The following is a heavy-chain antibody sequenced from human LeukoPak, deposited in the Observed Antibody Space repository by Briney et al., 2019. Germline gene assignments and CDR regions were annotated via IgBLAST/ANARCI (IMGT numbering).Heavy chain of an antibody. CDR1: GGTFSSYA. J-gene: IGHJ3*02. Sequence: ALKVSCKASGGTFSSYAISWVRQAPGQGLEWRGRIIPILGIANYAQKFQGRVTITADKSTSTAYMELGSLRYEDTAVYYCASPAALCGGDCLIWGEGTMVSVS. CDR2: IIPILGIA. CDR3: ASPAALCGGDCLI. D-gene: IGHD2-21*02. V-gene: IGHV1-69*04.